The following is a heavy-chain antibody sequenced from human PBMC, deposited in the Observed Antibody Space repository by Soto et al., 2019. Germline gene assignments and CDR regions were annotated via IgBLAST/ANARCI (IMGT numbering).Heavy chain of an antibody. D-gene: IGHD3-22*01. V-gene: IGHV5-51*01. CDR1: GYSFTTYW. CDR3: ARPAGSGYYPFDY. Sequence: PGESLKISCKASGYSFTTYWIGWVRQMPGKGLEWMGIIYPDDSDTRYSPSFQGQVTISADKSISTAYLQWSSLKASDTAMYYCARPAGSGYYPFDYWGQGTLVTVS. J-gene: IGHJ4*02. CDR2: IYPDDSDT.